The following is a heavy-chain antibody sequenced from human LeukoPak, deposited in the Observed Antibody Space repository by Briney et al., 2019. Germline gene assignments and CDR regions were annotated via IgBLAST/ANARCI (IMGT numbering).Heavy chain of an antibody. CDR2: ISHSGST. D-gene: IGHD1-26*01. CDR3: ARGSPSSYWYFDL. Sequence: PSGTLSLTCAVSGGSVTSSNWWNWIRQPPGKGLEWIGEISHSGSTNYNPSLKSRVTISVDTSKNQFSLKLSSVTAADTAVYYCARGSPSSYWYFDLWGRGTLVTVSS. V-gene: IGHV4-4*02. J-gene: IGHJ2*01. CDR1: GGSVTSSNW.